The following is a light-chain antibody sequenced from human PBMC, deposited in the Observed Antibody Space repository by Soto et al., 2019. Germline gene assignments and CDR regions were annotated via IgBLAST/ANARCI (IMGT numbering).Light chain of an antibody. CDR2: EVT. J-gene: IGLJ1*01. V-gene: IGLV2-14*01. CDR3: CSHTTTSTYV. CDR1: SSDVGAYIY. Sequence: QSVLTQPASVSGSPGQSITISCTGTSSDVGAYIYVSWYQHHPGKAPKVMIYEVTNRPSGVSDRFSGSKSGNTASLTISGLQAEDEADYYCCSHTTTSTYVFGTGTKVPS.